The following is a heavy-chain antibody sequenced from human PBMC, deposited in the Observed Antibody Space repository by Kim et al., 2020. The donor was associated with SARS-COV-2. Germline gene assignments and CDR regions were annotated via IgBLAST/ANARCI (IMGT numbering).Heavy chain of an antibody. D-gene: IGHD3-9*01. CDR3: ARLGKVEVTGSGY. V-gene: IGHV1-2*02. CDR1: GYTITAYY. Sequence: ASVKVSCKASGYTITAYYMHWVRQTPGQGLEWMGWIGSNNGGRSFAQSFQGRVTLTTDTSTNTAYMELNSLTSDDTAIYYCARLGKVEVTGSGYWGQGTLVPVSS. J-gene: IGHJ4*02. CDR2: IGSNNGGR.